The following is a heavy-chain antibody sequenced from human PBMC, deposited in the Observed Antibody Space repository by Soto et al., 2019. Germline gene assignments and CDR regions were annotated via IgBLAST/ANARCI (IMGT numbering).Heavy chain of an antibody. V-gene: IGHV4-59*01. D-gene: IGHD2-2*01. CDR1: GGSISSYY. J-gene: IGHJ4*02. Sequence: QVQLQESGPGLVKPSETLSLTCTVSGGSISSYYWNWIRQPPGKGLEWIGYIYYSGSTNYNPSLKSRVTISVDTSKNQFSLKLSSVTAADTAVYYCARGRGYCSSTSCHTFDYWGQGTLVTVSS. CDR2: IYYSGST. CDR3: ARGRGYCSSTSCHTFDY.